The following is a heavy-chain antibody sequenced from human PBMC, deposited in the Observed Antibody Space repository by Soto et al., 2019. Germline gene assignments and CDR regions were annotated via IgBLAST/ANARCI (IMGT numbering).Heavy chain of an antibody. CDR1: GFIFRNYG. D-gene: IGHD6-13*01. V-gene: IGHV3-23*01. Sequence: EVQLLESGGGLVKPGGSLRLSCAASGFIFRNYGLSWVRQAPGKGLEWVSDISGSGSVTNYADSVKGRFTISRDNSNNTLSLQMDSLRAEDTAVYYCAKGGVAAARGYSDHWGQGTRVTVSS. CDR3: AKGGVAAARGYSDH. J-gene: IGHJ4*02. CDR2: ISGSGSVT.